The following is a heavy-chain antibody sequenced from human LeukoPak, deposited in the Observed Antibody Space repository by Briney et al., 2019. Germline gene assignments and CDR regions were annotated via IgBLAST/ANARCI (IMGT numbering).Heavy chain of an antibody. D-gene: IGHD3-22*01. Sequence: GASVKVSCKASGYIFTSYYMHWVRQAPGQGLEWMGIINPSGGSTSYAQEFQGRVTMTRDTSTSTVYMELSSLRSEDTAVYYCARAPEYYYDSSGYYGYWGQGTLVTVSS. CDR2: INPSGGST. J-gene: IGHJ4*02. CDR1: GYIFTSYY. V-gene: IGHV1-46*01. CDR3: ARAPEYYYDSSGYYGY.